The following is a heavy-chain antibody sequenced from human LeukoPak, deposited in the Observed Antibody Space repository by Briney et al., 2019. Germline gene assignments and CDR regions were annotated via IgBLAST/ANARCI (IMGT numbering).Heavy chain of an antibody. J-gene: IGHJ3*02. CDR3: ARDRVGATEGDAFDI. CDR1: GFTFSSYS. Sequence: GGSLRLSCAASGFTFSSYSMNWVRQAPGKGLEWVSYISSSSSTIYYADSVKGRFTISRDNAKNSLYLQMNSLRDEDTAVYYCARDRVGATEGDAFDIWGQGTMVTVSS. CDR2: ISSSSSTI. V-gene: IGHV3-48*02. D-gene: IGHD1-26*01.